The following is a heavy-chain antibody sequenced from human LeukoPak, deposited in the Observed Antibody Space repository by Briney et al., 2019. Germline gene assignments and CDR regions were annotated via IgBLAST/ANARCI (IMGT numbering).Heavy chain of an antibody. J-gene: IGHJ4*02. CDR2: ISPSGDIT. D-gene: IGHD3-22*01. CDR1: GFTFSSYT. Sequence: GGSLRLSCAASGFTFSSYTMAWVRQRPGKGLEWVSTISPSGDITQYADSVRGHFTISRDNSESALFLQMTSLRAEDTAVYYCARKSSGHYPFDCWGQGALVTVSS. V-gene: IGHV3-23*01. CDR3: ARKSSGHYPFDC.